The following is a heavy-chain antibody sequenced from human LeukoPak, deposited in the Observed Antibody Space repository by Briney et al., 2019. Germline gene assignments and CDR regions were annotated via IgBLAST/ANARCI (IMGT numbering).Heavy chain of an antibody. Sequence: ASVKVSCKASGYTFTGYYMHWVRQAPGQGLEWMGWINPNSGGTNYAQKSQGWVTMTRDTSISTAYIELSRLRSDDTAVYYCARTYSSGWYESYYFDYWGQGTLVTVSS. CDR3: ARTYSSGWYESYYFDY. V-gene: IGHV1-2*04. J-gene: IGHJ4*02. CDR2: INPNSGGT. CDR1: GYTFTGYY. D-gene: IGHD6-19*01.